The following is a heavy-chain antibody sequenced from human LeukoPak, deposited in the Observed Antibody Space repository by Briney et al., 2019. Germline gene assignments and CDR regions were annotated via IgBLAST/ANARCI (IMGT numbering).Heavy chain of an antibody. CDR2: IYYSGRT. J-gene: IGHJ1*01. Sequence: ASETLSHTCSVSGDSVSRSDSYWDWIRQPPGKGLEWIGTIYYSGRTYYSPSLKSRVTMSVDPSNNQFSLNLRSVTAADTALYYCARRRYYDGSGYLEWGQGTLLSVSS. CDR3: ARRRYYDGSGYLE. CDR1: GDSVSRSDSY. D-gene: IGHD3-22*01. V-gene: IGHV4-39*01.